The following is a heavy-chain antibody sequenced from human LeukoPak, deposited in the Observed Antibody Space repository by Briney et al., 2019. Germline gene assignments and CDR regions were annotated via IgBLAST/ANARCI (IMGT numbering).Heavy chain of an antibody. D-gene: IGHD1-26*01. CDR1: GYTLTELS. J-gene: IGHJ4*02. Sequence: ASVKVSCKVSGYTLTELSMHWVRQAPGKGLEWMGGFDPEDGETIYAQKFQGRVTMTEDTSTDTAYMELSSLRSEDTAVYYCARDHLVGATLAPTLYYSDYWGQGTLVTVSS. V-gene: IGHV1-24*01. CDR2: FDPEDGET. CDR3: ARDHLVGATLAPTLYYSDY.